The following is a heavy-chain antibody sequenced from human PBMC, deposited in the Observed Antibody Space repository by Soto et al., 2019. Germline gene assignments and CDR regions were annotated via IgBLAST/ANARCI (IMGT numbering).Heavy chain of an antibody. V-gene: IGHV3-23*01. CDR2: IRGSGGSA. CDR1: GFTFRSYA. CDR3: AKVGSYDSSGYYFGWFAP. D-gene: IGHD3-22*01. J-gene: IGHJ5*02. Sequence: PGGSLRLSCAASGFTFRSYAMSWVRQAPGKGLEWVSAIRGSGGSAYSADSVKGRFTISRDDSKNTLYLQMNSLRVDDTAVYFCAKVGSYDSSGYYFGWFAPWGQGTQVTVSS.